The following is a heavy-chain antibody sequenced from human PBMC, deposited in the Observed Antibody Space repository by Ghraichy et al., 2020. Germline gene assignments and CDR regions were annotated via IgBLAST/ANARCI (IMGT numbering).Heavy chain of an antibody. CDR1: GFTFTNYW. Sequence: GGSLRLSCAASGFTFTNYWMHWVRQAPGKGLVWVSCIDRNGRSINYADSVRDRFTISRDNAENTLYLQMNRLRAEDTAVYYCVTDLLGGTNYWGQGTLVTVSS. CDR2: IDRNGRSI. CDR3: VTDLLGGTNY. D-gene: IGHD1-26*01. J-gene: IGHJ4*02. V-gene: IGHV3-74*01.